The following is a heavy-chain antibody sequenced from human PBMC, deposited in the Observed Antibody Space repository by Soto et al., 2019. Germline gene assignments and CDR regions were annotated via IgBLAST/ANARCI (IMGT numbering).Heavy chain of an antibody. CDR1: GFTFSSYG. J-gene: IGHJ6*02. CDR3: AKDLSFGSSAYYYHYYGMDV. D-gene: IGHD6-6*01. Sequence: WGSLRLSCAASGFTFSSYGMHWVRQAPGKGQEWVAVISYDGSNKYYADSVKGRFTISRDNSKNTLYLQMNSLRAEDTAVYYFAKDLSFGSSAYYYHYYGMDVWGQGTTVTVSS. V-gene: IGHV3-30*18. CDR2: ISYDGSNK.